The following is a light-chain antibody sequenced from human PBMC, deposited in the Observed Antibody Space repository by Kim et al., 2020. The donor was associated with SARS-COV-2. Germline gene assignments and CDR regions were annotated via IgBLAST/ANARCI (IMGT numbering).Light chain of an antibody. J-gene: IGLJ3*02. CDR3: CSYAGTYTWV. CDR2: DVS. V-gene: IGLV2-11*01. Sequence: GQSVTISCTGAGSDVGGYDYVSWYQQNPGKAPTLMVYDVSKRPSGVPDRFSGSKSGNTASLTISGLQAEDEADYYCCSYAGTYTWVFGGGTQLTVL. CDR1: GSDVGGYDY.